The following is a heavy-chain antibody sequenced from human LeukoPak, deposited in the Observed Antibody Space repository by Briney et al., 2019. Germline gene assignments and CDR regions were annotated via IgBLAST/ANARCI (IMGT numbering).Heavy chain of an antibody. D-gene: IGHD3-22*01. J-gene: IGHJ4*02. Sequence: PGGSLRPSCAASGFTFSSYSMMWVRQAPGKGLEWVSYISSSSSSISYADSVKGRFTISRDNAKSSLYLQMNSLRDEDTAVYYCARRLPGSGYSEFDYWGQGTLVTVFS. CDR1: GFTFSSYS. V-gene: IGHV3-48*02. CDR2: ISSSSSSI. CDR3: ARRLPGSGYSEFDY.